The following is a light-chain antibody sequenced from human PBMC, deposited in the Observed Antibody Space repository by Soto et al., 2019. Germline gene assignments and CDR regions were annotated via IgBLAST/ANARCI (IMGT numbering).Light chain of an antibody. Sequence: QSALTQPASVSGSHGQSITISCTGTSSDVGGYNYVSWYQQHPGKAPKLMIYEVSNRPSGVSNRFSGSKSGNTASLTISGLQAEDEADYYCSSYTSSSIPYVFGTGTKLTVL. J-gene: IGLJ1*01. V-gene: IGLV2-14*01. CDR2: EVS. CDR3: SSYTSSSIPYV. CDR1: SSDVGGYNY.